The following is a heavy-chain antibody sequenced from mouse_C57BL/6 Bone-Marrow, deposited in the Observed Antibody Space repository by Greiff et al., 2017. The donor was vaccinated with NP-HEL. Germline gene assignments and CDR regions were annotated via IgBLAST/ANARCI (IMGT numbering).Heavy chain of an antibody. CDR1: GFTFSSYG. CDR3: AGRGYDYDY. V-gene: IGHV5-6*02. Sequence: EVNVVESGGDLVKPGGSLKLSCAASGFTFSSYGMSWVRQTPDKRLEWVATISSGGSYTYYPDSVKGRFTISRDNAKNTLYLQMSSLKSEDTAMYYCAGRGYDYDYWGQGTTLTVSS. D-gene: IGHD2-4*01. J-gene: IGHJ2*01. CDR2: ISSGGSYT.